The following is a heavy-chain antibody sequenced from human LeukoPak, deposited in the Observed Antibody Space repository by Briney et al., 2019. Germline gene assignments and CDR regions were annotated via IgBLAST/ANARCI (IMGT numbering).Heavy chain of an antibody. D-gene: IGHD2-2*01. CDR2: INHSGST. Sequence: SETLSLTCAVYGGSFSGYYWSWIRQPPGKGLEWIGEINHSGSTNYNPSLKSRVTISVDTSKNQFSLKLSSVTAADTAVYYCARASYCSSTSCYAAWYFDLWGRGTLVTVSS. CDR3: ARASYCSSTSCYAAWYFDL. V-gene: IGHV4-34*01. CDR1: GGSFSGYY. J-gene: IGHJ2*01.